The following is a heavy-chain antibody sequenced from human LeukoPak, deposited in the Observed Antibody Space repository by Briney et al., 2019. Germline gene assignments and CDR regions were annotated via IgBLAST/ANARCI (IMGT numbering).Heavy chain of an antibody. Sequence: PSETLSLTCSVSGDSIRNYYWNWVRQPPGKSLDWIGYTHHSGKTYYNPSLKSRVSTSVDTSKNQFSLKLSFVTAADTAIYYCAKWEEALRAFDVWGQGTMVTVSS. D-gene: IGHD3-3*02. CDR3: AKWEEALRAFDV. V-gene: IGHV4-59*08. CDR2: THHSGKT. CDR1: GDSIRNYY. J-gene: IGHJ3*01.